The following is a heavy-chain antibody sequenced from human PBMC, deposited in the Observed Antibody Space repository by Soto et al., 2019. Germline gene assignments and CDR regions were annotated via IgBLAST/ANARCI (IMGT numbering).Heavy chain of an antibody. V-gene: IGHV3-64D*08. J-gene: IGHJ4*02. CDR1: GFIFSTYA. CDR3: VSKYGY. D-gene: IGHD4-17*01. CDR2: VSSNGGST. Sequence: HPGGSLRLSCSASGFIFSTYAMLWVRQAPGKGLEYVSGVSSNGGSTNYADSVKGRFTISRDNSKNTLYLQMSSLRNEDTAVYYCVSKYGYWGQGTLVTVSS.